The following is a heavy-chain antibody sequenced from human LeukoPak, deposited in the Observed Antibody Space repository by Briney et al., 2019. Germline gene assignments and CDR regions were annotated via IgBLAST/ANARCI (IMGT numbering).Heavy chain of an antibody. J-gene: IGHJ4*02. Sequence: GGSPRLSCAASGFTFSSYSMNWVRQAPGKGLEWVSSISSSSSYIYYADSVKGRFTISRDNAKNSLYLQMNSLRAEDTAVYYCARGINDRAGDYWGQGTLVTVSS. CDR1: GFTFSSYS. CDR3: ARGINDRAGDY. V-gene: IGHV3-21*01. D-gene: IGHD3-22*01. CDR2: ISSSSSYI.